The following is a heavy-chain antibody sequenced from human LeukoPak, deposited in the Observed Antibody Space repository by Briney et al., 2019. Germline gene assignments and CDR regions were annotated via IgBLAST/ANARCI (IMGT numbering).Heavy chain of an antibody. Sequence: SETLSLTCAVYGGSFSGYYWSWIRQPPGKGLEWIGEINHSGSTNYNPSLKSRVTISVDTSKNQFSLKLSPVTAADTAVYYCARGGVVPAAKSPADEGYYYYMDVWGKGTTVTVSS. J-gene: IGHJ6*03. CDR3: ARGGVVPAAKSPADEGYYYYMDV. D-gene: IGHD2-2*01. CDR2: INHSGST. CDR1: GGSFSGYY. V-gene: IGHV4-34*01.